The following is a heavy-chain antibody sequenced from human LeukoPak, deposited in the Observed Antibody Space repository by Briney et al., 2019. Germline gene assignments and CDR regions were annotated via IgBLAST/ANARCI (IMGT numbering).Heavy chain of an antibody. Sequence: AASVKVSCKPSGYTFTSYYIHWVRQPPGQGLEWMGIINPSGGSTSYAQKFQGRVTMTRDTSTSTVYMELSSLRSEDTGVYYCARGYCSGGSCYSIPDPWGQGTLVTVSS. CDR2: INPSGGST. J-gene: IGHJ5*02. CDR1: GYTFTSYY. CDR3: ARGYCSGGSCYSIPDP. V-gene: IGHV1-46*01. D-gene: IGHD2-15*01.